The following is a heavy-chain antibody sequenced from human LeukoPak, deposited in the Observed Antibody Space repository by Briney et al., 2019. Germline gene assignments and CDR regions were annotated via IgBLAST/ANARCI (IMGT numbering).Heavy chain of an antibody. CDR2: ISGSGYST. D-gene: IGHD6-13*01. J-gene: IGHJ5*01. Sequence: PGGSLRLSCAAFGFTFTTYTMTWVRQAPGRGLEWISSISGSGYSTYYADSVKGRLTISRDNSNNTLHLQMNNLRDEDTAFYYCATDSSSWNIFDSWGQGTLVTVSS. CDR1: GFTFTTYT. V-gene: IGHV3-23*01. CDR3: ATDSSSWNIFDS.